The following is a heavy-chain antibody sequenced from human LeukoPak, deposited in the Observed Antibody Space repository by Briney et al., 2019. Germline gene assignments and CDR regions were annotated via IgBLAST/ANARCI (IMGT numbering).Heavy chain of an antibody. J-gene: IGHJ6*03. D-gene: IGHD1-26*01. CDR3: ARLGGPDYYFYYYMDV. Sequence: GGSLRLSCAASGFTLDDHGMSWVRQAPGKGLEWVSGINWNGDGTGYADSVKGRFTISRDNAKNSLYLQMNSLRGEDTAFYCARLGGPDYYFYYYMDVWGKGTTVTVSS. CDR2: INWNGDGT. V-gene: IGHV3-20*04. CDR1: GFTLDDHG.